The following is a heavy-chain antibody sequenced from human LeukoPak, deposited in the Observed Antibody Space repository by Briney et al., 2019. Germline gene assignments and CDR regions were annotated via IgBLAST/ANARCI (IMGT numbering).Heavy chain of an antibody. D-gene: IGHD1-14*01. CDR2: IYYSGSA. CDR3: ARSYNRSYWYFDL. J-gene: IGHJ2*01. CDR1: GGSISSYY. Sequence: SETLSLTCTVSGGSISSYYWSWIRQPPGKGLEWIGYIYYSGSANYNPSLKSRVTISVDTSKNQFSLKLSSVTAADTAVYYCARSYNRSYWYFDLWGRGTLFTVSS. V-gene: IGHV4-59*01.